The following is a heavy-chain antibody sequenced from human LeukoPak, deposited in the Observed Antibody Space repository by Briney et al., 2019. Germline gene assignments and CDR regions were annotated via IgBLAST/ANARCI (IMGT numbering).Heavy chain of an antibody. V-gene: IGHV3-23*01. D-gene: IGHD3-10*01. CDR1: GLTFSTYA. CDR3: AKRSCWFYFEY. J-gene: IGHJ4*02. CDR2: ISGSGGTT. Sequence: GGSLRLSCAASGLTFSTYAMNWVRQAPGKGLEWVSGISGSGGTTYYADSVKGRFTVSRNNSQNTLYLQMNGLRAEDTAVYHCAKRSCWFYFEYWGQGTLVTVSS.